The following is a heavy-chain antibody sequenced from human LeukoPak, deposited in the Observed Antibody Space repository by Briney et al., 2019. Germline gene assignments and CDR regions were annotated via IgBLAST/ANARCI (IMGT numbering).Heavy chain of an antibody. CDR3: AKTEYYFDH. D-gene: IGHD3-10*01. V-gene: IGHV4-59*01. CDR2: VYYSGST. Sequence: SETLSLTCTVSGGSISSYYWSWIRQPSGKGLEWIGYVYYSGSTHYNPSLKSRLTMSADTSKNQFSLKLTSVTAADTAVYYCAKTEYYFDHWGQGTLVTVSS. CDR1: GGSISSYY. J-gene: IGHJ4*02.